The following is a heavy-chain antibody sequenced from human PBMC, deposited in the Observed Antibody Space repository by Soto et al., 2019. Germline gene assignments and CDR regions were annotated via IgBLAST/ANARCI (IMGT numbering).Heavy chain of an antibody. Sequence: QITLKESGPTLVKPTQTLTLTCTFSGFSLSTSGVGVGWIRQPPGKALEWLALIYWDDDKRYRPSLKSRLTITKDTPXTXVXXTMTNMDPVDTATYYCAHSLIGYYYDSSGSNWFDPWGQGTLVTVSS. D-gene: IGHD3-22*01. J-gene: IGHJ5*02. CDR1: GFSLSTSGVG. V-gene: IGHV2-5*02. CDR2: IYWDDDK. CDR3: AHSLIGYYYDSSGSNWFDP.